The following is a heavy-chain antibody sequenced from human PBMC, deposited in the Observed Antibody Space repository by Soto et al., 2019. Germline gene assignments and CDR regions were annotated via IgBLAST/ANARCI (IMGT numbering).Heavy chain of an antibody. J-gene: IGHJ4*02. Sequence: QVQLQESGPGLVKPSQTLSLTCTVSGGSISSGDYYWSWIRQPPGKGLEWIGYIYYSGSTYYNPSLKSRVTISVDTSKNQFSLKLSSVTAADTAVYYCARSYDDFYGTLYYFDYWGQGTLVTVSS. D-gene: IGHD4-17*01. CDR3: ARSYDDFYGTLYYFDY. V-gene: IGHV4-30-4*01. CDR2: IYYSGST. CDR1: GGSISSGDYY.